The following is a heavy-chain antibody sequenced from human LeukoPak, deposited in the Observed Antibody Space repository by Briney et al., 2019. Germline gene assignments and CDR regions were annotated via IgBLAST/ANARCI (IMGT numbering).Heavy chain of an antibody. V-gene: IGHV3-30*03. J-gene: IGHJ4*02. CDR2: ISYDGSNK. D-gene: IGHD2/OR15-2a*01. CDR1: GFSFSSYG. Sequence: GGSLRLSCAASGFSFSSYGMHWVRQAPGKGLEWVAVISYDGSNKYYTDSVKGRLTISRDNSKDTLLLQMNSLRAEDTAVYYCAREGPRGNSQFDYWGQGTLVTVSS. CDR3: AREGPRGNSQFDY.